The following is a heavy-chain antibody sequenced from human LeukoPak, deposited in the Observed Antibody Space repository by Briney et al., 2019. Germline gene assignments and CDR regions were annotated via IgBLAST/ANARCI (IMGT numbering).Heavy chain of an antibody. D-gene: IGHD6-19*01. J-gene: IGHJ4*02. CDR1: GFTFSTYW. CDR3: AKNKQWLLLDY. Sequence: PGGSLRLSCAVSGFTFSTYWVSWVRQAPGKGLEWVANIKQDGSEKYYVDSVKGRFTISRDNANNSVYLQMNSLRVEDTAVYYCAKNKQWLLLDYWGQGTRVTVSS. CDR2: IKQDGSEK. V-gene: IGHV3-7*03.